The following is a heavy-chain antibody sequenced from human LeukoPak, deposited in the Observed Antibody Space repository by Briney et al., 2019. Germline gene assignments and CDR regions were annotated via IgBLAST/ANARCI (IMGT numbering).Heavy chain of an antibody. CDR1: GFTLSSYG. Sequence: GGSLRLSCEPSGFTLSSYGMHWVRQAPGKGLQWVAFIRYDGSDTYYADSVKGRFTISRDNSKNTLYLQMNSLRVEDTAVYYCAKGDSTGRGIDYWGQGTLVTVSS. CDR2: IRYDGSDT. V-gene: IGHV3-30*02. D-gene: IGHD3-22*01. J-gene: IGHJ4*02. CDR3: AKGDSTGRGIDY.